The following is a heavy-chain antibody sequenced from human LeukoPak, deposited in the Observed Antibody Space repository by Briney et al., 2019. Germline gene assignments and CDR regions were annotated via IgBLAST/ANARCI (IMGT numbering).Heavy chain of an antibody. D-gene: IGHD3-22*01. CDR1: GYTFTSYY. CDR2: INPSGGST. V-gene: IGHV1-46*01. Sequence: ASVKVSCKASGYTFTSYYMHWVRQAPGQGLEWMGIINPSGGSTDYAQKFQGRVTMTRDMSTSTVYMELSSLRSEDTAVYYCARDAYYYDSSGYYVGDEHYFDYWGQGNLVTVSS. CDR3: ARDAYYYDSSGYYVGDEHYFDY. J-gene: IGHJ4*02.